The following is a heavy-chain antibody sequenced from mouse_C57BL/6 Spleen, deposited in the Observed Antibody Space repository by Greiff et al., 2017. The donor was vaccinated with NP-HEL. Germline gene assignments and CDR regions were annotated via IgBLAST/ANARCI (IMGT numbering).Heavy chain of an antibody. CDR3: TRPLLTGRAMDY. J-gene: IGHJ4*01. Sequence: EVQLVESGEGLVKPGGSLKLSCAASGFTFSSYAMSWVRQTPEKRLEWVAYISSGGDYIYYADTVKGRFTISRDNARNTLYLQMSSLKSEDTAMYYCTRPLLTGRAMDYWGQGTSVTVSS. CDR2: ISSGGDYI. CDR1: GFTFSSYA. V-gene: IGHV5-9-1*02. D-gene: IGHD4-1*01.